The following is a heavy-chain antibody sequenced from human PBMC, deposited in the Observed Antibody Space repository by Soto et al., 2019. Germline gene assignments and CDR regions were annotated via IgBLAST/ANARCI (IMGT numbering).Heavy chain of an antibody. V-gene: IGHV3-30*18. CDR3: AKDRGALRWSEEHYYFDY. D-gene: IGHD4-17*01. CDR1: GFTLSSYG. Sequence: LRLSCAASGFTLSSYGMHWVRQAPGKGLEWVAVILYDGSKKYYADSMKGRFTISRDNSKNTLYLQMDSLRAEDTAVYYCAKDRGALRWSEEHYYFDYWGQGALVTVSS. J-gene: IGHJ4*02. CDR2: ILYDGSKK.